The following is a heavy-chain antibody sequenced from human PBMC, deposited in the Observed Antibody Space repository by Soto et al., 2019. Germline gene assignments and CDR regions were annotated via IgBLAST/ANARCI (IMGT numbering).Heavy chain of an antibody. CDR3: ARENSSLTIFGVVIIPHYYYYYGMDV. V-gene: IGHV3-11*05. J-gene: IGHJ6*02. CDR1: GFTFSDYY. CDR2: ISSSSSYT. Sequence: GGSLRLSCAASGFTFSDYYMSWIRQAPGKGLKWVSYISSSSSYTNYADSVKGRFTISRDNAKNSLYLQMNSLRAEDTAVYYCARENSSLTIFGVVIIPHYYYYYGMDVWGQGTTVTVSS. D-gene: IGHD3-3*01.